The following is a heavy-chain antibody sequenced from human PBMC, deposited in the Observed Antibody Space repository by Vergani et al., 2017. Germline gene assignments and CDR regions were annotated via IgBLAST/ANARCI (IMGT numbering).Heavy chain of an antibody. D-gene: IGHD5-18*01. CDR3: ARVSHTAMAEGPLDY. V-gene: IGHV3-21*01. CDR2: ISSSSSYK. J-gene: IGHJ4*02. Sequence: EVQLVESGGGLVQPGGSLRLSCAASGFTFSSYSTNWVRQAPGKGLEWVSSISSSSSYKYYVDSVKGRFTISRDNAKNSLYLQMNSLRAEDTAVYYCARVSHTAMAEGPLDYWGQGTLVTVSS. CDR1: GFTFSSYS.